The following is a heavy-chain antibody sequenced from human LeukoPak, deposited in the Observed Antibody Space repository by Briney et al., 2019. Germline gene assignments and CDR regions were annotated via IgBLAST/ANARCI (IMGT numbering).Heavy chain of an antibody. V-gene: IGHV3-23*01. CDR2: ISGSGGST. Sequence: PPGGSLRLSCAASGFTFSNAWMSWVRQAPGKGLEWVSAISGSGGSTYYADSVKGRFTISRDNSKNTLYLQMNSLRAEDTAVYYCAKDRSSSPSLFDYWGQGTLVTVSS. CDR1: GFTFSNAW. D-gene: IGHD6-6*01. J-gene: IGHJ4*02. CDR3: AKDRSSSPSLFDY.